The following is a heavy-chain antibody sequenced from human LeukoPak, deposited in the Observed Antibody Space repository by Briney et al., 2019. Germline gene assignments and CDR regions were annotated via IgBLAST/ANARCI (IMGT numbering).Heavy chain of an antibody. J-gene: IGHJ5*02. D-gene: IGHD2-2*02. CDR3: AKGGVGYCSSTSCSTAPFDP. Sequence: GGSLRLSCVGSGFTFRSHAMSWVRQAPGKGLEWVSGISASGGSTYYADSVKGRFTISRDNSKNTLYLQMNSLRAEDTGVYYCAKGGVGYCSSTSCSTAPFDPWGQGTQVTVSS. CDR2: ISASGGST. CDR1: GFTFRSHA. V-gene: IGHV3-23*01.